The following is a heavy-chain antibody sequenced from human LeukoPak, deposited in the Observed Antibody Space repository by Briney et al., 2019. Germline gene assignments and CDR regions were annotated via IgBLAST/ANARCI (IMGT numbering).Heavy chain of an antibody. CDR3: ARDPNYSYMDV. V-gene: IGHV3-74*01. Sequence: GGSLRLSCAASGFTFSSYWMHWVRHAPGKGLVWVSRINPDGSSATYADSVKGRFTISRDNAKNTLYLQMNSLRAEDTAVYYCARDPNYSYMDVWGKGTTVTVSS. D-gene: IGHD1-26*01. CDR2: INPDGSSA. CDR1: GFTFSSYW. J-gene: IGHJ6*03.